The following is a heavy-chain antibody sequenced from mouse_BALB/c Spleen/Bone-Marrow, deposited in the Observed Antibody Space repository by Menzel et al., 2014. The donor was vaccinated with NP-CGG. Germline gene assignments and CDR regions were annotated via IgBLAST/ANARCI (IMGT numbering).Heavy chain of an antibody. CDR3: TRDGKGNYDYAMDY. CDR2: INSGGSYT. D-gene: IGHD2-1*01. Sequence: EVQGVESGGGLVKPGGSLKLSCAASGFTFSSYTMSWVRQTPEKRLEWVATINSGGSYTYYPDSVKGRFTISRDNAKNTLYLQMSSLKSEDTAMYYCTRDGKGNYDYAMDYWGQGTSVTVSS. CDR1: GFTFSSYT. J-gene: IGHJ4*01. V-gene: IGHV5-6-4*01.